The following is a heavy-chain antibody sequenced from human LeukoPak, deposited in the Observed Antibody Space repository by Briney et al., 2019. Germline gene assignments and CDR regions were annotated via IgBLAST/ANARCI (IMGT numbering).Heavy chain of an antibody. D-gene: IGHD3-3*01. CDR1: GYTFTGHY. CDR3: ARDQEDFWSGYYTGNWFDP. J-gene: IGHJ5*02. CDR2: MNSNSGGT. Sequence: ASVKVSCKASGYTFTGHYMHWVRQAPGQGLEWMGWMNSNSGGTNYAQKLQGRVTMTTDTSTSTAYMELRSLRSDDTAVYYCARDQEDFWSGYYTGNWFDPWGQGTLVTVSS. V-gene: IGHV1-2*02.